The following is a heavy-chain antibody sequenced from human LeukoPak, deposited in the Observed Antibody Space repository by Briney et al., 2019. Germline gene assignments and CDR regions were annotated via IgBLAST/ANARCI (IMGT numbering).Heavy chain of an antibody. CDR2: ISSSGSTI. V-gene: IGHV3-48*03. D-gene: IGHD1-26*01. CDR3: ARDLSGSPY. J-gene: IGHJ4*02. Sequence: GGSLRLSCAASGFTFSSYGMTWVRQAPGKGLEWVSYISSSGSTIYYADSVKGRFTISRGNAKNSLYLQMNSLRAEDTAVYYCARDLSGSPYWGQGTLVTVSS. CDR1: GFTFSSYG.